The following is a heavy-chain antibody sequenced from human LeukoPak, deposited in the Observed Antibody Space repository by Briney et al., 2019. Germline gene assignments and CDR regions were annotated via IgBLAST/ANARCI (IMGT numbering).Heavy chain of an antibody. CDR3: ARAFGVATIVPAVNWFDP. CDR2: INHSGST. J-gene: IGHJ5*02. D-gene: IGHD5-12*01. V-gene: IGHV4-34*01. CDR1: VGSFSGYY. Sequence: SETLSLTCAVYVGSFSGYYWSWIRQPPGKGLEWIAEINHSGSTNYNPSLKSRVTISVDTSKNQFSLKLSSVTAADTAVYYCARAFGVATIVPAVNWFDPWGQGTLVTVSS.